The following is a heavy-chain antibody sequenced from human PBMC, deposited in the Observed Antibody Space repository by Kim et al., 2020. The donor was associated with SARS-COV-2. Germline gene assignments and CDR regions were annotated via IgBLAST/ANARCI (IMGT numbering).Heavy chain of an antibody. CDR3: ALPMVRGKNAFDI. J-gene: IGHJ3*02. D-gene: IGHD3-10*01. Sequence: SVKVSCKASGGTFSSYAISWVRQALGQGLEWMGGIIPIFGTANYAQKFQGRVTITADESTSTAYMELSSLRSEDTAVYYCALPMVRGKNAFDIWGQGTWSPSLQ. V-gene: IGHV1-69*13. CDR2: IIPIFGTA. CDR1: GGTFSSYA.